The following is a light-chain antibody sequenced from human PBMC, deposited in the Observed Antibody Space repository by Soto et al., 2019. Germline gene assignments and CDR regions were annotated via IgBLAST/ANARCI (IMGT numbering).Light chain of an antibody. V-gene: IGKV3-20*01. CDR3: QQHGRSPGVT. CDR2: GAS. Sequence: EIVLTQSPGTLSLSPGERATLSCRASQSVNNRYLAWYQQIPGQAPRLLIFGASSRATGIPDRFSGSGSGTDFTLTISSLEPEDFAVYYCQQHGRSPGVTFGGGPKVEIK. J-gene: IGKJ4*01. CDR1: QSVNNRY.